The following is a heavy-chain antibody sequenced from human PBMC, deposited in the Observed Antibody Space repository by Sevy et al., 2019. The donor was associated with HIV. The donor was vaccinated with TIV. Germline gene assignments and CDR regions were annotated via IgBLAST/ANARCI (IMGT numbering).Heavy chain of an antibody. D-gene: IGHD7-27*01. CDR1: GFTFSSYG. Sequence: GGSLRLSCAASGFTFSSYGMHWVRQAPGKGLEWVAVIWYDGSNKYYADSVKGRFTISRDNSKNTLYLQMNSLRAEDTAVYYCARPPWGYYYYMYVWGKGTTVTVSS. CDR3: ARPPWGYYYYMYV. CDR2: IWYDGSNK. J-gene: IGHJ6*03. V-gene: IGHV3-33*01.